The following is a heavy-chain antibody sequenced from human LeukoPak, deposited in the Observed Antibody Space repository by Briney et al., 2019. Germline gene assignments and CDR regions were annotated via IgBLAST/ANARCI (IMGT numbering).Heavy chain of an antibody. D-gene: IGHD1-1*01. Sequence: GGSLRLSCAASGFTFSSYWMSWLRQGPGKGLEWVAIIKQDGSEKYYVDSVQGRFTISRDNAKNSLYLQMNSLRAEDTAVYYCARDDRYTSWKWGQGTLVTVSS. CDR1: GFTFSSYW. CDR3: ARDDRYTSWK. J-gene: IGHJ4*02. CDR2: IKQDGSEK. V-gene: IGHV3-7*05.